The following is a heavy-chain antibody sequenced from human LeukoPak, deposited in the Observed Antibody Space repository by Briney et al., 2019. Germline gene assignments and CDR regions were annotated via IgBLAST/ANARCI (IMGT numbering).Heavy chain of an antibody. J-gene: IGHJ2*01. CDR1: GYTFTSYG. Sequence: ASVKVSCKASGYTFTSYGISWVRQAPGQGLEWMGWINAYNGNTNNAQKLQDRVTMTTDTSTNTAYMELRSLRSDDTAVYYCARAGYCSSTSCPRYFHLWGGGTLVTVSS. CDR2: INAYNGNT. D-gene: IGHD2-2*01. CDR3: ARAGYCSSTSCPRYFHL. V-gene: IGHV1-18*01.